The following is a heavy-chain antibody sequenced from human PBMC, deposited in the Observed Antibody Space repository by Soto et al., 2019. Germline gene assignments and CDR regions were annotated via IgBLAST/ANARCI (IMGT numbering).Heavy chain of an antibody. CDR3: ARGKDIATWGP. Sequence: QVQLQQWGAGLLKPSETLSLTCAVYGGSFSGYYWSWIRQPPGKGLEWIGEINHSGSTNYNPSLKSRVTISVDTSKNQFSLKLSSVTAADTAVYYCARGKDIATWGPWGQGTLDTVSS. CDR2: INHSGST. J-gene: IGHJ5*02. D-gene: IGHD2-15*01. V-gene: IGHV4-34*01. CDR1: GGSFSGYY.